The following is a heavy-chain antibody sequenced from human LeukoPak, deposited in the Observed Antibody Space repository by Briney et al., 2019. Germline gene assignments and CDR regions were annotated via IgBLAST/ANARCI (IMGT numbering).Heavy chain of an antibody. CDR2: IIPILGIA. CDR3: ASSAATDSGSYHGAFDI. V-gene: IGHV1-69*02. Sequence: ASVKVSCKASGGTFSSYTISWVRQAPGQGLEWIGRIIPILGIANYAQKFQGRVTITADKSTSTAYMELSSLRSEDTAVYYCASSAATDSGSYHGAFDIWGQGTMVTVSS. J-gene: IGHJ3*02. D-gene: IGHD1-26*01. CDR1: GGTFSSYT.